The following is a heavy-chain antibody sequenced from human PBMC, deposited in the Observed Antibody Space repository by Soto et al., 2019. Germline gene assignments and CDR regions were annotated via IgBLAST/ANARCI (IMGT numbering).Heavy chain of an antibody. J-gene: IGHJ6*02. CDR1: GYTFTGYY. CDR2: INPNSGDT. D-gene: IGHD5-12*01. Sequence: QVQLVQSGTEVKRPGDSVKVSCKASGYTFTGYYVHWVRQAPGQGLEWMGWINPNSGDTYLAQRFQGRVTMNSDTAIGTTYMGLRGLTSDATSEYYSRKGGAIVAAGTRVYLYNAMDVWGQGTTVTVSS. V-gene: IGHV1-2*02. CDR3: RKGGAIVAAGTRVYLYNAMDV.